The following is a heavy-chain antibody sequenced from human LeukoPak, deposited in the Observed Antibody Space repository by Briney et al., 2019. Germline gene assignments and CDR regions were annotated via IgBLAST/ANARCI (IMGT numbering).Heavy chain of an antibody. CDR3: ARGPQLIAARPPFDY. D-gene: IGHD6-6*01. CDR1: GFTFSSYA. J-gene: IGHJ4*02. Sequence: GGSLRLSCAASGFTFSSYAMSWVRQAPGKGLEWVSSITTSSNYIYYADSVKGRFTVSRDNAKNSLYLQMNSLRAEDTAVYYCARGPQLIAARPPFDYWGQGTLVTVSS. V-gene: IGHV3-21*01. CDR2: ITTSSNYI.